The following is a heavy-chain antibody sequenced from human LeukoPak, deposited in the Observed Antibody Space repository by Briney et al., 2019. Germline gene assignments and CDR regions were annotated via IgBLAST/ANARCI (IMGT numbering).Heavy chain of an antibody. J-gene: IGHJ6*04. CDR3: ARGASGSFLFDV. V-gene: IGHV1-2*04. D-gene: IGHD3-10*01. CDR2: INPNSGGT. CDR1: GYTFTGYY. Sequence: ASVKDSCKASGYTFTGYYMHWVRQAPGQGLEWMGWINPNSGGTNYAQKFQGWVTMTRDTSISTAYMELSRLRSDDTAVYYCARGASGSFLFDVWGKGTTVTVSS.